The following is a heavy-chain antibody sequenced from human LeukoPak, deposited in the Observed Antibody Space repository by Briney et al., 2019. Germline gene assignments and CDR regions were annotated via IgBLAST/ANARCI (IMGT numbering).Heavy chain of an antibody. CDR3: AKASFCTNGVCSLDY. J-gene: IGHJ4*02. CDR1: GFTFSSSV. CDR2: ISAGGST. V-gene: IGHV3-23*01. Sequence: GGFLRLSCAASGFTFSSSVMSWVRQAPGKGLEWVSGISAGGSTYYADSVKGRFTISRDNSKNTLYLQMNSLRAEDTAVYYCAKASFCTNGVCSLDYWGQGTLVTVSS. D-gene: IGHD2-8*01.